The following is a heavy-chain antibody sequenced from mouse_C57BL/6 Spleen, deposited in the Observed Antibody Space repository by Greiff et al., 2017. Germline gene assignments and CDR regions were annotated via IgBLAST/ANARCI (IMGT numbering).Heavy chain of an antibody. V-gene: IGHV1-55*01. D-gene: IGHD1-1*01. CDR2: IYPGSGST. Sequence: QVQLQQPGAELVKPGASVKMSCKASGYTFTSYWITWVKQRPGQGLEWIGDIYPGSGSTNYNEKFKSKATLTVDTSSSTAYMQLSSLTSEDSAVYYCARGEYYGSSPYAMDYWGQGTSVTVSS. J-gene: IGHJ4*01. CDR1: GYTFTSYW. CDR3: ARGEYYGSSPYAMDY.